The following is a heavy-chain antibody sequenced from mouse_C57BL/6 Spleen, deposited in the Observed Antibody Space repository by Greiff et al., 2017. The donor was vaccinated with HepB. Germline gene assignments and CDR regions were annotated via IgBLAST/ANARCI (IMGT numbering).Heavy chain of an antibody. CDR3: ARYIGDGDGYDVLDY. D-gene: IGHD2-2*01. CDR1: GFTFTDYY. J-gene: IGHJ2*01. CDR2: IRNKANGYTT. V-gene: IGHV7-3*01. Sequence: EVQGVESGGGLVQPGGSLSLSCAASGFTFTDYYMSWVRQPPGKALEWLGFIRNKANGYTTEYSASVKGRFTISRDNSQSILYLQRNALRDEDSATYYGARYIGDGDGYDVLDYWGQGTTLTVSS.